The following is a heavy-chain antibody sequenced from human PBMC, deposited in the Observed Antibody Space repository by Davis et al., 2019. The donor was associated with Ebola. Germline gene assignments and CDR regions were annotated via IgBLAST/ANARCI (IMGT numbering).Heavy chain of an antibody. J-gene: IGHJ4*02. CDR2: IYSSGNI. V-gene: IGHV4-39*01. D-gene: IGHD6-19*01. Sequence: PSETLSLTCTVSGGSISSDTYYWGWIRQPPGKGLEWIGSIYSSGNIHNNPSLRSRVGMSVDTSKNQFSLKLHSVTAADTAMYYCTRQPPGWQVVQFAYWGQGTLVTVSS. CDR1: GGSISSDTYY. CDR3: TRQPPGWQVVQFAY.